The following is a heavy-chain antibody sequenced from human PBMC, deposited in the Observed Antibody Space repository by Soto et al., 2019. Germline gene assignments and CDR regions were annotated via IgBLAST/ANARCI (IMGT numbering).Heavy chain of an antibody. CDR3: ARGRTVSTYSRSWLSGWYFDL. J-gene: IGHJ2*01. Sequence: QVQLQQWGAGLLKPSETLSLTCAVYGGSFSGYFWRWIRQPQGKGLEWIGDINHSGSTTYNPSLKSRVTISVNTSKNQLSLKLSAVTAADTAVYYCARGRTVSTYSRSWLSGWYFDLWGRGTLVTVS. CDR1: GGSFSGYF. D-gene: IGHD6-13*01. V-gene: IGHV4-34*01. CDR2: INHSGST.